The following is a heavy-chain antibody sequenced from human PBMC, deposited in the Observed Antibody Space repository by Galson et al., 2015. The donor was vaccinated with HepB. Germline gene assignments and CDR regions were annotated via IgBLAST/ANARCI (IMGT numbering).Heavy chain of an antibody. CDR3: ARAHGYCSSTSCSPRDYYYGMDV. CDR2: INPNSGGT. CDR1: GYTFTGYY. D-gene: IGHD2-2*03. Sequence: SVKVSCKASGYTFTGYYMHWVRRAPGQGLEWMGWINPNSGGTNYAQKFQGWVTMTRDTSISTAYMELSRLRSDDTAVYYCARAHGYCSSTSCSPRDYYYGMDVWGQGTTVTVSS. J-gene: IGHJ6*02. V-gene: IGHV1-2*04.